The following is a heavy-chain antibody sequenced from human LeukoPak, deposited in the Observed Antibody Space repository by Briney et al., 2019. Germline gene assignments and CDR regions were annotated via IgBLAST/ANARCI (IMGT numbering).Heavy chain of an antibody. D-gene: IGHD6-13*01. CDR1: GFTFNDYA. J-gene: IGHJ4*02. CDR3: AKRGSCSWTQFDY. V-gene: IGHV3-23*01. Sequence: QPGGSLRLSCAASGFTFNDYAINWVRQAPGKGLEWVSVISGGTGGSTYYADSVKGRFTISRDNSKNTLYLQMNSLRAEDTAVYYCAKRGSCSWTQFDYWGQGTLVTVSS. CDR2: ISGGTGGST.